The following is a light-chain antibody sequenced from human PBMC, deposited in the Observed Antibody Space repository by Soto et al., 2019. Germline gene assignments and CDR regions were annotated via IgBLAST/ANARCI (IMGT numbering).Light chain of an antibody. CDR1: QSISSW. J-gene: IGKJ4*01. Sequence: DIQMTQSPSTLSASVGDRVTITCRASQSISSWLAWYQQKPGKAPKLLIYRASSLKSGVPSRFSGSGCGMAFTLTSSSLQADDFEHYYCQQYNSHFGGGTKVVIK. CDR3: QQYNSH. V-gene: IGKV1-5*03. CDR2: RAS.